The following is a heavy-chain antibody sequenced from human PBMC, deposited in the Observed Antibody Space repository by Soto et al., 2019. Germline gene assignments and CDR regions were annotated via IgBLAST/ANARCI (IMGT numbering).Heavy chain of an antibody. V-gene: IGHV3-23*01. Sequence: PGGSLRLSCAASGFTFSSYAMSWVRQAPGKGLEWVSAISGSGGSTYYADSVKGRFTISRDNSKNTLYLQMNSLRAEDTAVYYCAKDREWELPEPDYFDYWGQGTLVTVSS. D-gene: IGHD1-26*01. CDR2: ISGSGGST. CDR3: AKDREWELPEPDYFDY. CDR1: GFTFSSYA. J-gene: IGHJ4*02.